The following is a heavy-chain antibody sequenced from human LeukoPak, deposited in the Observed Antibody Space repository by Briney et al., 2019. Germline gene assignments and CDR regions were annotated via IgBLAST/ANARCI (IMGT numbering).Heavy chain of an antibody. V-gene: IGHV3-23*01. Sequence: GGSLRLSCAASGFTFSSYAMSWVRQAPGKGLEWVSAISGSGGSTYYADSVKGRFTISRDNSKNTLYLQMNSLRAEDTAVYYCAKGHSSGWWGYDAFDIWGQGTMVTVSS. CDR2: ISGSGGST. J-gene: IGHJ3*02. CDR3: AKGHSSGWWGYDAFDI. CDR1: GFTFSSYA. D-gene: IGHD6-19*01.